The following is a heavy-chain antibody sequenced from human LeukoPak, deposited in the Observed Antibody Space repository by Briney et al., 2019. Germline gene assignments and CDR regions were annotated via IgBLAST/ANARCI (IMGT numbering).Heavy chain of an antibody. CDR1: GYTFTSYY. V-gene: IGHV1-69*13. CDR3: ARGPGTRNNWFDP. Sequence: GASVKVSCKASGYTFTSYYMHWVRQAPGQGLEWMGGIIPIFGTANYAQKFQGRVTITADESTSTAYMELSSLRSEDTAVYYCARGPGTRNNWFDPWGQGTLVTVSS. CDR2: IIPIFGTA. J-gene: IGHJ5*02.